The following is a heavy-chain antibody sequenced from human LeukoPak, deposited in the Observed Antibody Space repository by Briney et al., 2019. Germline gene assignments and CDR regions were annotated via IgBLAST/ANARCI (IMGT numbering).Heavy chain of an antibody. CDR3: AGSDVWGSYPGFPNWFDP. CDR2: VYSSGST. V-gene: IGHV4-61*02. Sequence: SETLSLTCTVSGGSISSGSHYWTWIRQPAGKGLEYIGRVYSSGSTDSNPSLRSRLTMSVDTSKNQLSLKLTSVTAADTAVYYCAGSDVWGSYPGFPNWFDPWGQGTLVTVSS. CDR1: GGSISSGSHY. J-gene: IGHJ5*02. D-gene: IGHD3-16*02.